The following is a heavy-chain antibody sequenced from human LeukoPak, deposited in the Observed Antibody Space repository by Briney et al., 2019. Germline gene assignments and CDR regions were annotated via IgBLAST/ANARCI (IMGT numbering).Heavy chain of an antibody. D-gene: IGHD3-16*01. CDR1: GFTFSSYS. Sequence: GGSLGLSCAASGFTFSSYSMNWVRQAPGKGLEWVSVIYSGGSTYYGESVKGRFTISRDNSKNTVYLQMNALRAEDSAVYYCARGTVWRLGSYGLDVWGQGTTVTVSS. CDR3: ARGTVWRLGSYGLDV. V-gene: IGHV3-53*01. CDR2: IYSGGST. J-gene: IGHJ6*02.